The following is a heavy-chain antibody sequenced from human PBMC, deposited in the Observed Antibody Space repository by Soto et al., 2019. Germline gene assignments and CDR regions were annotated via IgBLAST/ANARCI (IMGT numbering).Heavy chain of an antibody. Sequence: SETLSLTCAVYGGSFSGYYWSWIRQPPGKGLEWIGEINHSGSTNYNPSLKSRVTISVDTSKNQFSLKLSSVTAADTAVYYCARLLRAISRSWVGDYQWFDPWGQGTLVTVSS. V-gene: IGHV4-34*01. CDR2: INHSGST. CDR1: GGSFSGYY. D-gene: IGHD3-10*01. CDR3: ARLLRAISRSWVGDYQWFDP. J-gene: IGHJ5*02.